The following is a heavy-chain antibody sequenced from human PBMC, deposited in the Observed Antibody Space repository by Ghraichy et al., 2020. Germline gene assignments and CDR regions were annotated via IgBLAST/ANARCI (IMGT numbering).Heavy chain of an antibody. J-gene: IGHJ6*03. V-gene: IGHV1-69*13. CDR1: GGTFSSYA. CDR2: IIPIFGTA. D-gene: IGHD1/OR15-1a*01. Sequence: SVKVSCKASGGTFSSYAISWVRQAPGQGLEWMGGIIPIFGTANYAQKFQGRVTITADESTSTAYMELSSLRSEDTAVYYCARSKSSENILNYYYYYMDVWGKGTTVTVSS. CDR3: ARSKSSENILNYYYYYMDV.